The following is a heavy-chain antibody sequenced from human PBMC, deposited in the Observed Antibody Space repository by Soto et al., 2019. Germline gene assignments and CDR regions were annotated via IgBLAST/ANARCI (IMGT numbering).Heavy chain of an antibody. D-gene: IGHD4-17*01. Sequence: SETLSLTCTVSGGSISSGDYFWTWIRQLPGKGLEWMGYIYFSGSAYYNPSLKSRLTMSLDTSENQFSLRLTSVTAADTGLYFCARDDYRTTHAYEYWGQGSLVSVSS. CDR3: ARDDYRTTHAYEY. J-gene: IGHJ4*02. CDR2: IYFSGSA. CDR1: GGSISSGDYF. V-gene: IGHV4-31*03.